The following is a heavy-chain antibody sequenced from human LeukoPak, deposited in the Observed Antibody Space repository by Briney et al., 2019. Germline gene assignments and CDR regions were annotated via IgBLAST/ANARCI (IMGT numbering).Heavy chain of an antibody. CDR3: ARADVNIAVAASGPLDI. D-gene: IGHD6-19*01. Sequence: PGGSLRLSCAVSGFTFSTYWMHWVSQAPGKGLVWVSRIITDGSSTGYADSVKGRFTISRDNAKNTLYIQMNSLRAEDTAVYYCARADVNIAVAASGPLDIWGQGTMVTVSS. CDR1: GFTFSTYW. J-gene: IGHJ3*02. CDR2: IITDGSST. V-gene: IGHV3-74*01.